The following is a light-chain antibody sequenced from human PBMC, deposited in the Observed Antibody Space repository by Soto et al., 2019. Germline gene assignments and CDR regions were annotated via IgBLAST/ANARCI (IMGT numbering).Light chain of an antibody. CDR2: DAS. V-gene: IGKV3-11*01. CDR1: QSVSNS. J-gene: IGKJ4*01. Sequence: EIVLTQSPATLSLSPGGRATLSCRASQSVSNSLAWYQQKPGQPPRLLIYDASYRATGVPARFSGSVSETDFTLTISSLEPEDFAVYYCQQRASWPPFTFGGGTKVE. CDR3: QQRASWPPFT.